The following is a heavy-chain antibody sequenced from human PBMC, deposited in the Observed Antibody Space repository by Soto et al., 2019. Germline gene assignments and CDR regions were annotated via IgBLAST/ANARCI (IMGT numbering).Heavy chain of an antibody. CDR3: AKGRGQNWNFDY. Sequence: EVQLLESGGGSVQPGGSLRLSCAASGFTFNNYAMHWVRRPPGKGLEWVSSISHSGGTTYYADSVKGRYSIYRESLAGTLYLQTNSLRAEDTALYYCAKGRGQNWNFDYCGHGTLVTVSP. CDR2: ISHSGGTT. J-gene: IGHJ4*01. CDR1: GFTFNNYA. V-gene: IGHV3-23*01. D-gene: IGHD1-1*01.